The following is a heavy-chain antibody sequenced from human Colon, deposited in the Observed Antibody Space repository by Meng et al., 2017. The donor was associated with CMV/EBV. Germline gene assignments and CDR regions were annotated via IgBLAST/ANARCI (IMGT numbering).Heavy chain of an antibody. D-gene: IGHD2-2*01. CDR3: ARGRIVVVPAAHLFDY. Sequence: ETLSLTCAVYGGSFSGYYWSWIRQPPGKGLEWIGEINHSGSTNYNPSLKSRVTISVDTSKNQFSLKLSSVTAADTAVYYCARGRIVVVPAAHLFDYWGQGTLVTVSS. CDR1: GGSFSGYY. J-gene: IGHJ4*02. V-gene: IGHV4-34*01. CDR2: INHSGST.